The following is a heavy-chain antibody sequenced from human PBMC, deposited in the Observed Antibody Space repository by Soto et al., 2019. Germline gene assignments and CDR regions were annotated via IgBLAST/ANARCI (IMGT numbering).Heavy chain of an antibody. Sequence: PDVSLRNSCTVSGYSFSTYWIVWVRPIPGKGLEWMGTIYPDDSDTRYSPSFQGHVTITVDKSTTTAYLQWNTLRASDTAMYYCARHISDSRYYYYAMDVWGQGTTVTVSS. D-gene: IGHD3-22*01. V-gene: IGHV5-51*01. CDR1: GYSFSTYW. J-gene: IGHJ6*02. CDR2: IYPDDSDT. CDR3: ARHISDSRYYYYAMDV.